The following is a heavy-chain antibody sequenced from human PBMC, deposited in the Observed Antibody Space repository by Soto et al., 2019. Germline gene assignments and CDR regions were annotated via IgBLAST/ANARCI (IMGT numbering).Heavy chain of an antibody. J-gene: IGHJ6*02. CDR1: GYTFTGYY. Sequence: ASVKVSCKASGYTFTGYYMHWVRQAPGQGLEWMGWIDPNSGGTNYAQKFQGRVTMTRDTSISTAYMELSRLRSDDTAVYYCAREFRGGGSGWVSSYGMDVWGQGTTVPVSS. CDR3: AREFRGGGSGWVSSYGMDV. D-gene: IGHD3-10*01. CDR2: IDPNSGGT. V-gene: IGHV1-2*02.